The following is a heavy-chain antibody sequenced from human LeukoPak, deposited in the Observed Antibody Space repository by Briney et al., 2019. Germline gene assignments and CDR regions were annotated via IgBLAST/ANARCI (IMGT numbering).Heavy chain of an antibody. CDR1: GFTVSSNY. V-gene: IGHV3-53*01. Sequence: GGSLRLSCAASGFTVSSNYMSWVRQAPGKGLEWASLIYSGGSTYYADSVKGRFTISRDNSKNTLYLQMNSLRAEDTAVYYCARVHSGWYTADYWGQGTLVTVSS. CDR3: ARVHSGWYTADY. J-gene: IGHJ4*02. CDR2: IYSGGST. D-gene: IGHD6-19*01.